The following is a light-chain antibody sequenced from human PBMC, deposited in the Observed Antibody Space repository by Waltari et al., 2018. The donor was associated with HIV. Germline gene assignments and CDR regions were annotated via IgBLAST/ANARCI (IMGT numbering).Light chain of an antibody. CDR3: QVWDSSTVI. V-gene: IGLV3-9*01. Sequence: SYELTQPLSVSVALGQTARITCGGNNIGSKSVHWYQQKPGQAPVLVIYRDTNRPSGITDRFSGSNSGNTATLTISRAQVGDEADYYCQVWDSSTVIFGGGTELTVL. CDR2: RDT. CDR1: NIGSKS. J-gene: IGLJ2*01.